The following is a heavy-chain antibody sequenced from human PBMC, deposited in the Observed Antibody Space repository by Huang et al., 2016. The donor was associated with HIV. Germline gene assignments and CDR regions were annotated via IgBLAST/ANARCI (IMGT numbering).Heavy chain of an antibody. D-gene: IGHD6-13*01. V-gene: IGHV3-30*18. J-gene: IGHJ4*02. CDR3: AKGGSAAAVLDF. CDR2: ISEYVKTK. Sequence: QVQLVESGGGVVQPGRSLRISCAASGFTFSSYGMHWVRQAPGKGLEWVAVISEYVKTKYYADSVKGRFSISRDNSKTTVYLQLNSLRVEDTAVYYCAKGGSAAAVLDFWGQGTLVTVSS. CDR1: GFTFSSYG.